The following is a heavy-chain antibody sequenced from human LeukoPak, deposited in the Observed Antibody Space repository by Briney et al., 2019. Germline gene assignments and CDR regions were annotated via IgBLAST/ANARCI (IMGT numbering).Heavy chain of an antibody. CDR2: IYYSGST. CDR1: GGSISSGGYY. CDR3: AGESCSSTSCYGRVDYYYYGMDV. J-gene: IGHJ6*04. D-gene: IGHD2-2*01. V-gene: IGHV4-31*03. Sequence: PSETLSLTCTVSGGSISSGGYYWSWIRQHPGKGLEWIGYIYYSGSTYYNPSLKSRVPLSEDTSKNQFSLKLSSVTAADTAVYYCAGESCSSTSCYGRVDYYYYGMDVWGKGTTVTVSS.